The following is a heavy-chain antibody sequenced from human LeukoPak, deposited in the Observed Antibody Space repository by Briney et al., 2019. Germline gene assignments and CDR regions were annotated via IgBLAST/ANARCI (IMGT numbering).Heavy chain of an antibody. D-gene: IGHD6-19*01. CDR3: ARRQWLVRLLGAFDI. V-gene: IGHV1-69*13. J-gene: IGHJ3*02. CDR2: IIPIFGTA. Sequence: SVKVSCKASGGTFSSYAISWVRQAPGQGLEWMGGIIPIFGTANYAQKFQGRVTITADESTSTAYMELSSLRSEDTAVYYCARRQWLVRLLGAFDIWGQGTMVTVSS. CDR1: GGTFSSYA.